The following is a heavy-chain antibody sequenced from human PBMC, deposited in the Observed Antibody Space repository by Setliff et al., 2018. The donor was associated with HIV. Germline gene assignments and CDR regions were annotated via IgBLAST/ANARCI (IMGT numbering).Heavy chain of an antibody. V-gene: IGHV1-24*01. CDR1: GYSLTEFP. J-gene: IGHJ4*02. D-gene: IGHD6-25*01. CDR2: FDPEDGET. Sequence: ASVKVSCKASGYSLTEFPMHWVRQAPGKGLEWMGGFDPEDGETIHAQNFQGRVTMTEDTSTDTAYLELSGLRSEDTAVYYCTTGVRVFRYTSGWTPYSFFDSWGQGTLVTVSS. CDR3: TTGVRVFRYTSGWTPYSFFDS.